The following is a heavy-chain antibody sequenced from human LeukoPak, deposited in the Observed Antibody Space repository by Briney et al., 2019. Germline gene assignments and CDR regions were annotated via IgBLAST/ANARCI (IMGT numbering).Heavy chain of an antibody. J-gene: IGHJ4*02. V-gene: IGHV4-39*01. CDR2: IYYSGST. CDR1: GGSISSSSYY. D-gene: IGHD2-21*01. Sequence: PSETLSLTCTVSGGSISSSSYYWAWLRQPPGKGLEWIGSIYYSGSTYYNPSLKSRVTISVDTSKNQFSLKLSSVTAADTAVFYCARHKNCASITHCHFDYWGQGTLVTVSS. CDR3: ARHKNCASITHCHFDY.